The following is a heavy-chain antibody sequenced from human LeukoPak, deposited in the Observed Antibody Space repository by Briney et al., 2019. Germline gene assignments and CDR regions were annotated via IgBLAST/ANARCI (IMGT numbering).Heavy chain of an antibody. V-gene: IGHV3-7*01. D-gene: IGHD1-26*01. CDR3: ARDLMVGATIVFDY. CDR1: GFSFSDYS. J-gene: IGHJ4*02. CDR2: IKQDGSEK. Sequence: GGSLRLSCAASGFSFSDYSMSWVRQAPGKGLEWVANIKQDGSEKYYVDSVRGRFTISRDNAKNSLYLQMNSLRAEDTAVYYCARDLMVGATIVFDYWGQGTLVTVSS.